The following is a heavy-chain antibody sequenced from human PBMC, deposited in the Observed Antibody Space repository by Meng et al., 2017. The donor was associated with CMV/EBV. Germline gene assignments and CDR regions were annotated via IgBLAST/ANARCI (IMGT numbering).Heavy chain of an antibody. CDR3: ARGWLRARIDY. J-gene: IGHJ4*02. V-gene: IGHV3-9*01. CDR2: ISWNSGSI. CDR1: GFTFDDYA. Sequence: GGSLRLSCAASGFTFDDYAMHWVRQAPGKGLEWVSGISWNSGSIGYADSVKGRFTISRDNAKNSLYLQMNSLRAEDTAVYYCARGWLRARIDYWGQGTLVTVSS. D-gene: IGHD5-18*01.